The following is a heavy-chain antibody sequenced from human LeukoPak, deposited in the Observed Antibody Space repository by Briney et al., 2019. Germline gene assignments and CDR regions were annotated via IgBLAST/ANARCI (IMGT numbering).Heavy chain of an antibody. CDR1: GYTFTTYD. CDR3: ARGLGDYYDTSGYYYAVPAH. J-gene: IGHJ4*02. CDR2: MNPNSGDT. V-gene: IGHV1-8*01. D-gene: IGHD3-22*01. Sequence: ASVKVSCKASGYTFTTYDITWVRQATGQGLEWMGWMNPNSGDTAFAQKFQGRVAMTRDTSISTAYMELSSLRSEDTAVYYCARGLGDYYDTSGYYYAVPAHWGQGTLVTVSS.